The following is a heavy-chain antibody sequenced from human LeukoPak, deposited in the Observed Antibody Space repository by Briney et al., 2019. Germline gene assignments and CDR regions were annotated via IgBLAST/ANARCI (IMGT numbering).Heavy chain of an antibody. CDR3: ARGPSVLGAIDN. D-gene: IGHD3-10*01. V-gene: IGHV3-23*01. Sequence: GGSLRLSCAASGFTFSSYAMSWVRQAPGKGLEWVSATRGGGSGTHYADSVKGRFTISRDNAKDMLYLQMDSLRVEDTAIYYCARGPSVLGAIDNWGQGTLVAVSS. CDR1: GFTFSSYA. CDR2: TRGGGSGT. J-gene: IGHJ4*02.